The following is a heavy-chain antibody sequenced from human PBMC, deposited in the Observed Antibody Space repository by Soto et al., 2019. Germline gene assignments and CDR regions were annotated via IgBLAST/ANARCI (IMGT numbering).Heavy chain of an antibody. J-gene: IGHJ6*02. D-gene: IGHD2-15*01. CDR2: IYYSGST. CDR3: ARHGLGYCSGGSCYYYYYYGMDV. CDR1: GGSISSYY. Sequence: QVQLQESGPGLVKPSETLSLTCTVSGGSISSYYWSWIRQPPGKGLEWIGYIYYSGSTNYNPSLKSRVTISVDXSXNXXSLKLSSVTAADTAVYYCARHGLGYCSGGSCYYYYYYGMDVWGQGTTVTVSS. V-gene: IGHV4-59*08.